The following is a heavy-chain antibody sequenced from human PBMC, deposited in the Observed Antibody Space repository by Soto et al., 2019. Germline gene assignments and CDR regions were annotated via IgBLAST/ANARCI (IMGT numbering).Heavy chain of an antibody. D-gene: IGHD6-13*01. CDR2: ISYDGSNK. V-gene: IGHV3-30-3*01. Sequence: QVQLVESGGGVVQPGRSLRLSCAASGFTFSSYAMHWVRQAPGKGLEWVAVISYDGSNKYYADSVKGRFTISRDNSKNTLYLQMNSLRAEDTAVYYRARDSSSSWYPGSWFDPWGQGTLVTVSS. CDR3: ARDSSSSWYPGSWFDP. CDR1: GFTFSSYA. J-gene: IGHJ5*02.